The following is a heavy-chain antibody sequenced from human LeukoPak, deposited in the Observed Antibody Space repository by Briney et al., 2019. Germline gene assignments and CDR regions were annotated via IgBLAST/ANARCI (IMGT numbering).Heavy chain of an antibody. V-gene: IGHV1-8*03. CDR3: ARVGVGATHRWDYYYYYMDI. J-gene: IGHJ6*03. CDR2: MNPNRGNT. Sequence: GSVKVSPKASGYTFTSYDINWVRQATGQGLEWMGWMNPNRGNTGYAQKFQGRVTITRNTSISTAYMELSSLRSEDTAVYYCARVGVGATHRWDYYYYYMDIWGQGATVTVSS. CDR1: GYTFTSYD. D-gene: IGHD1-26*01.